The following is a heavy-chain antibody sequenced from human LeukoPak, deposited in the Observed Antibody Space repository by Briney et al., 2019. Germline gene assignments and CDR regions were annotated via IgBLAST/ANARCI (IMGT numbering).Heavy chain of an antibody. D-gene: IGHD4-17*01. V-gene: IGHV4-59*12. CDR3: ARGTMTTAAFDI. Sequence: SETLSLTCTVSGVSMSRYYWSWIRQPPGKGLEWIGYIHYSGSTNYNPSLKSRVIISVDTSKNQFSLKLSSVTAADTAVYYCARGTMTTAAFDIWGQGTMVTVSS. J-gene: IGHJ3*02. CDR1: GVSMSRYY. CDR2: IHYSGST.